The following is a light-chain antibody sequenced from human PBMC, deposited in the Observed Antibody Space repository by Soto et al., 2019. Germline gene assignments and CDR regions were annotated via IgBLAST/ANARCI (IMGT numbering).Light chain of an antibody. Sequence: DVQMTQSPSTLSASVGDRVTITCRASQNIGESLAWYQQKPGKAPKLLMFDASILESGVTSRFSGRGSGRQFTLTNSSLQPDDFATYYCQQYSSDVFSFGPGTKVDVK. CDR1: QNIGES. V-gene: IGKV1-5*01. CDR2: DAS. J-gene: IGKJ3*01. CDR3: QQYSSDVFS.